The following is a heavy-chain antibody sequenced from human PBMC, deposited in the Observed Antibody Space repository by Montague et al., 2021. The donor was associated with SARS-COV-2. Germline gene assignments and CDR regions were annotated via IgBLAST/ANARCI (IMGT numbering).Heavy chain of an antibody. Sequence: SVKVSCKASGFTFTSSAMQWVRQARGQRLEWIGWIVACSGNTKYAQKFQERVTITRDMSTSTAYMELSSLGSEDTAVYYCAAALLDILTGYDASDIWGQGTMVTVSS. V-gene: IGHV1-58*02. CDR1: GFTFTSSA. CDR2: IVACSGNT. J-gene: IGHJ3*02. CDR3: AAALLDILTGYDASDI. D-gene: IGHD3-9*01.